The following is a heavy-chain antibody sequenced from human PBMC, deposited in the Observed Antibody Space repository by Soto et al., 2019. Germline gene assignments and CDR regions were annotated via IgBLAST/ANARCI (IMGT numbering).Heavy chain of an antibody. D-gene: IGHD6-13*01. V-gene: IGHV1-69*01. J-gene: IGHJ6*02. CDR2: IIPIFGTA. CDR3: ASIRPLSSSWDPYYYYGMDV. CDR1: GGTFSSYA. Sequence: QVQLVQSGAEVKKPGSSVKVSCKASGGTFSSYAISWVRQAPGQGLEWMGGIIPIFGTANYAQKSQGRVTITADESTSTAYMELSSLRSEDTAVYYCASIRPLSSSWDPYYYYGMDVWGQGTTVTVSS.